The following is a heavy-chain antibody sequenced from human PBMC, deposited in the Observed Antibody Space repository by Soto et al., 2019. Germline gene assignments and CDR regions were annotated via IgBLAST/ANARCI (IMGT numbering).Heavy chain of an antibody. CDR3: ARTSYCGGDCYSPPDYYYYGMDV. J-gene: IGHJ6*02. CDR1: GGSISSGNYY. Sequence: SETLSLTCTVSGGSISSGNYYWSWIRQPPGKGLEWIGYIYYSGSTYYNPSLKSRVTISVDTSKNLFSLKLSSVTAADTAVYYCARTSYCGGDCYSPPDYYYYGMDVWGQGTTVTVSS. D-gene: IGHD2-21*02. CDR2: IYYSGST. V-gene: IGHV4-30-4*01.